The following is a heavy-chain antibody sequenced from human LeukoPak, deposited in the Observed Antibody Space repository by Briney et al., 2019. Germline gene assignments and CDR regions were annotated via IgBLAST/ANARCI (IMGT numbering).Heavy chain of an antibody. D-gene: IGHD3-9*01. CDR3: ARRTNYDILTGYSARGYYFDY. V-gene: IGHV1-18*01. Sequence: ASVKVSCKASGYSYTRLGVAWVRQAPGQELEWMGWISAYNDDTRYAQKFQGRVTVTSDPATNTAYMELRSLRSDDTAVYYCARRTNYDILTGYSARGYYFDYWGQGTLSPSPQ. CDR1: GYSYTRLG. J-gene: IGHJ4*02. CDR2: ISAYNDDT.